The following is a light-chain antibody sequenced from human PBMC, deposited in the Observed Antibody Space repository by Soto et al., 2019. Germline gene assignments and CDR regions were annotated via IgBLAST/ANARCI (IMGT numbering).Light chain of an antibody. CDR3: QQYNSYPRT. V-gene: IGKV1-5*01. CDR2: DAS. Sequence: ENPMTQSPSPLFSSVGDRGTITFRASQSISSWLAWYQQKPGKAPKLLIYDASSLESGVPSRFSGSGSGTEFTLTISSLQPDDFATYYCQQYNSYPRTFGQGTKVDIK. J-gene: IGKJ1*01. CDR1: QSISSW.